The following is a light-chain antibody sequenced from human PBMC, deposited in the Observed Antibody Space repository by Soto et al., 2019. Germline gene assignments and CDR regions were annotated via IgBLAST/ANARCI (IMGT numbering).Light chain of an antibody. V-gene: IGKV1-9*01. J-gene: IGKJ4*01. CDR1: QGISSY. Sequence: DIQLTQSPSFLSAPVGDRVTITCRASQGISSYLAWYQQKPGKAPKLLIYAASTLQSGVPLRFSGSGSGTEFILTISSLQPEDFATYYCQQLDTYPLTFGGGTKVEIK. CDR3: QQLDTYPLT. CDR2: AAS.